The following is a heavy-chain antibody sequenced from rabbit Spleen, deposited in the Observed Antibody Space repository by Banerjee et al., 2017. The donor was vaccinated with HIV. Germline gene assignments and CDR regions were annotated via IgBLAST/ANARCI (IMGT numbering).Heavy chain of an antibody. CDR3: ARGSATMTMVITGFYFNL. V-gene: IGHV1S45*01. D-gene: IGHD2-1*01. J-gene: IGHJ4*01. CDR2: IYGGVVGST. Sequence: QQQLEESGGGLVKPGGTLTLTCSASGFSFSTDYYMCWVRQAPGKGLESIACIYGGVVGSTYYATWAKGRFTISKTSPTTVTLQMTSLTAADTATYFCARGSATMTMVITGFYFNLWGQGTLVTVS. CDR1: GFSFSTDYY.